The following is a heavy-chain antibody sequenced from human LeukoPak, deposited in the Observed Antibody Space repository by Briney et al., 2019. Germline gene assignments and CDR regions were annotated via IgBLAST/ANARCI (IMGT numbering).Heavy chain of an antibody. V-gene: IGHV4-39*07. CDR2: IYYSGST. Sequence: SETLSLTCTVSGGSISSSSYYWGWIRQPPGKGLEWIGSIYYSGSTYYNPSLKSRVTISVDTSKNQFSLKLSSVTAADTAVYYCARALGATGAFDIWGQGTMVTVSS. CDR3: ARALGATGAFDI. J-gene: IGHJ3*02. D-gene: IGHD1-26*01. CDR1: GGSISSSSYY.